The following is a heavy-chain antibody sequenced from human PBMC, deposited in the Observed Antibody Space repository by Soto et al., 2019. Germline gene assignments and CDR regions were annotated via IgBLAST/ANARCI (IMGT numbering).Heavy chain of an antibody. CDR3: ARGGYNYYGSGSHEDYYYGMDV. V-gene: IGHV4-34*01. CDR2: INHSGST. J-gene: IGHJ6*02. Sequence: SETLSLTCAVYGGSFSGYYWSWIRQPPGKGLEWIGEINHSGSTNYNPSLKSRVTISVDTSKNQFSLKLSSVTAADTAVYYCARGGYNYYGSGSHEDYYYGMDVWGQGTTVTVS. CDR1: GGSFSGYY. D-gene: IGHD3-10*01.